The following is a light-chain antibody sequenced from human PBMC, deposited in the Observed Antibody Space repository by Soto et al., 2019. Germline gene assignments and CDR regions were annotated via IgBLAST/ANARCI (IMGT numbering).Light chain of an antibody. Sequence: DTQLTQSPGTLSASIGDRVSITCRASQPISDWLAWYQHKPGQAPKLLIFDASSLESGVPSRFSGTGSGTEFTLTITSLQPDDFATYYCQQYNNDPYIFGPGTTVEIK. J-gene: IGKJ3*01. V-gene: IGKV1-5*01. CDR2: DAS. CDR3: QQYNNDPYI. CDR1: QPISDW.